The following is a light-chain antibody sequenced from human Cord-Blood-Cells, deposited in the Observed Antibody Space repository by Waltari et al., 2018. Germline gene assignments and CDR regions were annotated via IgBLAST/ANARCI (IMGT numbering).Light chain of an antibody. J-gene: IGLJ3*02. V-gene: IGLV1-40*01. CDR3: QSYDSSLSGWV. CDR2: GNS. Sequence: QSVLTQTPSVSGAPGQRVTIPCPGVSSNIRPGYVVLWYQQLPGTAPKLLIYGNSNRPSGVPDRFSGSKSGTSASLAITGLQAEDEADYYCQSYDSSLSGWVFGGGTKLTVL. CDR1: SSNIRPGYV.